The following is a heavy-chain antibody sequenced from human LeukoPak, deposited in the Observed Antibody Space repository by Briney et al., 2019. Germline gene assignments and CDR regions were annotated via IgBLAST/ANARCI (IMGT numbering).Heavy chain of an antibody. CDR2: ISYDGSNK. J-gene: IGHJ5*02. CDR3: AREGGDIVVVPAAPNWFDP. CDR1: GFTFSSYA. D-gene: IGHD2-2*01. Sequence: GRSLRLSCAASGFTFSSYATHWVRQAPGKGLEWVAVISYDGSNKYYADSVKGRFTISRDNSKNTLYLQMNSLRAEDTAVYYCAREGGDIVVVPAAPNWFDPWGQGTLVTVSS. V-gene: IGHV3-30-3*01.